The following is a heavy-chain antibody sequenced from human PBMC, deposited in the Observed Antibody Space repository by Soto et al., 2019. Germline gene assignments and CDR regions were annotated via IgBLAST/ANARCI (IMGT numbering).Heavy chain of an antibody. J-gene: IGHJ4*02. D-gene: IGHD6-19*01. V-gene: IGHV3-43*01. Sequence: GGSLRLSCAASGFTFDDYTMHWVRQAPGKGLEWVSLISWDGGSTYYADSVKGRFTISRDNSKNSLYLQMNSLRTEDTALYYCAKGVAVAGHPYFDYWGQGTLVTVSS. CDR3: AKGVAVAGHPYFDY. CDR1: GFTFDDYT. CDR2: ISWDGGST.